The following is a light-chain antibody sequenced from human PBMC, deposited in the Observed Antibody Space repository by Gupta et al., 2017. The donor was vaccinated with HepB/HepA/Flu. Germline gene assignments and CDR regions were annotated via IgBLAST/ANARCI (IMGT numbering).Light chain of an antibody. CDR2: NDN. CDR1: SSNIGNDN. Sequence: QPVLTPPPSASGTPGQRVTISCSGSSSNIGNDNTYWYQQLPGTAPKLLIYNDNQRPSGVPDRFSGSKSGTTASLAISGLRSEDEADYYCVGWDDSLSGYVFGAGTKVTVL. V-gene: IGLV1-47*02. J-gene: IGLJ1*01. CDR3: VGWDDSLSGYV.